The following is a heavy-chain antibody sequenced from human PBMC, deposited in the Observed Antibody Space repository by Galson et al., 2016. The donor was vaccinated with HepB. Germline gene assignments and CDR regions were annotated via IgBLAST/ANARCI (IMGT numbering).Heavy chain of an antibody. CDR2: ISSSGTTI. Sequence: SLRLSCAASGFTFSSYTMNWVRQAPGKGLEWVSYISSSGTTIYYADSVKGRFTISRDNAKNSLYLQMNSLRAEDKAVYYCAREPVRLDDLLTGPPKNPDYWGQGTLVTVSS. V-gene: IGHV3-48*03. CDR3: AREPVRLDDLLTGPPKNPDY. CDR1: GFTFSSYT. J-gene: IGHJ4*02. D-gene: IGHD3-9*01.